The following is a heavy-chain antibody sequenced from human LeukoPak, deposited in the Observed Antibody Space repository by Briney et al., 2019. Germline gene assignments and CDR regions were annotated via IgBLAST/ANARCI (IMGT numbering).Heavy chain of an antibody. J-gene: IGHJ4*02. V-gene: IGHV4-34*01. D-gene: IGHD6-6*01. CDR2: INHSGST. CDR1: GGSFSGYY. Sequence: SETLSLTCAVYGGSFSGYYWSWIRQPPGKGLEWIGEINHSGSTNYNPSLKSRVTISVDTSKNQFSLKLSSVTAADTAAYYCARSPRGIAARPIDYWGQGTLVTVSS. CDR3: ARSPRGIAARPIDY.